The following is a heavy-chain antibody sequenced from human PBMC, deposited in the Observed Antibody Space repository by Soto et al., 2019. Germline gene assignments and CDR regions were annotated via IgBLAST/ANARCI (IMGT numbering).Heavy chain of an antibody. CDR2: ISYDGSNK. CDR1: GFTFSSYG. V-gene: IGHV3-30*18. J-gene: IGHJ4*02. Sequence: HPGGSLRLSCAASGFTFSSYGMHWVRQAPGKGLEWVAVISYDGSNKYYADSVEGRFTISRDNSKNTLYLQMNSLRAEDTAVYYCAKDSDTTIEGLCDYWGQGT. CDR3: AKDSDTTIEGLCDY. D-gene: IGHD5-12*01.